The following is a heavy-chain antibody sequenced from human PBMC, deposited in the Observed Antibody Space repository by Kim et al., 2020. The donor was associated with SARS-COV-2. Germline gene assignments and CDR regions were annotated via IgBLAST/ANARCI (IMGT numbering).Heavy chain of an antibody. CDR3: ARLRTDSGSYYLHDY. Sequence: SVKVSCKASGGTFSSYAISWVRQAPGQGLEWMGGIIPIFGTANYAQKFQGRVTITADESTSTAYMELSSLRSEDTAVYYCARLRTDSGSYYLHDYWGQGTLVTVSS. J-gene: IGHJ4*02. V-gene: IGHV1-69*13. CDR1: GGTFSSYA. CDR2: IIPIFGTA. D-gene: IGHD1-26*01.